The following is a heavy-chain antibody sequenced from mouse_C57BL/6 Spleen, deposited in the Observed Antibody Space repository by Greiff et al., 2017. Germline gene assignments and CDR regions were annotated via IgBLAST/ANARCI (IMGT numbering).Heavy chain of an antibody. CDR1: GFTFSDYG. CDR2: ISSGSSTI. V-gene: IGHV5-17*01. D-gene: IGHD2-5*01. Sequence: EVKVVESGGGLVKPGGSLKLSCAASGFTFSDYGMHWVRQAPEKGLEWVAYISSGSSTIYYADTVKGRFTISRDNAKNTLFLQMTSLRSEDTAMYYCARAYYSTLFAYWGQGTLVTVSA. CDR3: ARAYYSTLFAY. J-gene: IGHJ3*01.